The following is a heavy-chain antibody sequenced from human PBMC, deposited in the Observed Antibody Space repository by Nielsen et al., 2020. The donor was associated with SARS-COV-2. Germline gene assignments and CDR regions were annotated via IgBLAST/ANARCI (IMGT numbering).Heavy chain of an antibody. CDR3: ARREYTRGFDY. CDR1: GFTFSNYW. CDR2: IKGDESER. D-gene: IGHD2/OR15-2a*01. J-gene: IGHJ4*02. Sequence: GESLKISCAASGFTFSNYWMDWVRQAPGKGLEWVAKIKGDESERYYVDSVKGRFTISRDNAKNSLYLQMDSLKAEDTAVYYCARREYTRGFDYWGQGTLVTVSS. V-gene: IGHV3-7*01.